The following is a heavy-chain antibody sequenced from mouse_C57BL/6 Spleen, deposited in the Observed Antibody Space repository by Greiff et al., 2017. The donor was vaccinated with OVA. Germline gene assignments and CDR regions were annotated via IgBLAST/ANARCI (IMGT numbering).Heavy chain of an antibody. Sequence: VQLQQPGAELVKPGASVKLSCKASGYTFTSYWMQWVKQRPGQGLEWIGEIDPSDSYTNYNQKFKGKATLTVDTSSRTAYMQLSSLTSEDSAVYYCARTTTVVPDYWGQGTTLTVSS. CDR3: ARTTTVVPDY. D-gene: IGHD1-1*01. CDR2: IDPSDSYT. V-gene: IGHV1-50*01. CDR1: GYTFTSYW. J-gene: IGHJ2*01.